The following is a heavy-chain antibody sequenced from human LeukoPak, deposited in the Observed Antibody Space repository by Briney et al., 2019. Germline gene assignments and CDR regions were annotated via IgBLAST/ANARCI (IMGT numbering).Heavy chain of an antibody. CDR2: IYYSGST. Sequence: SETLSLTCTVSGGSISSGDYYWSWIRQPPGKGLEWIGYIYYSGSTNYNPSLKSRVTISLDTPKNQFSLKLSSVTAADTAVYFCARGSDFWSKNWFDPWGQGTLVTVSS. D-gene: IGHD3-3*01. V-gene: IGHV4-30-4*08. CDR1: GGSISSGDYY. J-gene: IGHJ5*01. CDR3: ARGSDFWSKNWFDP.